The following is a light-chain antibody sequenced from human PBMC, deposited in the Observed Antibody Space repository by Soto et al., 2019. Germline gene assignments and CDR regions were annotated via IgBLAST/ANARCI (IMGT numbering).Light chain of an antibody. V-gene: IGKV3-20*01. J-gene: IGKJ1*01. CDR1: QSVSSSY. Sequence: SRGAVPLSGKESRSRWWRDSQSVSSSYLAWYQQKPGQAPRLLIYGASSRATGIPDRFSVSGSGPHSTLACSILLPEDVVSHYCQIYDQLLRTFAQGTKVDIK. CDR2: GAS. CDR3: QIYDQLLRT.